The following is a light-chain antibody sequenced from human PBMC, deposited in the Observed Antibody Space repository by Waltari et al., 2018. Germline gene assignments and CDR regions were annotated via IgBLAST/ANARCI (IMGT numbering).Light chain of an antibody. J-gene: IGLJ2*01. CDR2: DIN. Sequence: QSALTQPRSVSGSPGQSVTISCIGTSGDVGGYNYVSWYQHHSGQAPKLIIYDINKRPSGFPDRFSCSRSGNTASLTISRLQAEDEADYYCSSYAGSDTFVVLGGGTKVTVL. V-gene: IGLV2-11*01. CDR3: SSYAGSDTFVV. CDR1: SGDVGGYNY.